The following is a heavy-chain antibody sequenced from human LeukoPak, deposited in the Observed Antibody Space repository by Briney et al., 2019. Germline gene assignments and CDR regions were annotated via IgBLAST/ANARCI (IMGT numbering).Heavy chain of an antibody. CDR2: INWNGGST. CDR1: GFTFDDYG. CDR3: ARGENFWSGYYTSWFDP. V-gene: IGHV3-20*04. Sequence: GESLRLSCAASGFTFDDYGMSWVRQAPGKGLEWVSGINWNGGSTGYADSVKGRFTISRDNAKNSLYLQMNSLRAEDTALYYCARGENFWSGYYTSWFDPWGQGTLVTVSS. J-gene: IGHJ5*02. D-gene: IGHD3-3*01.